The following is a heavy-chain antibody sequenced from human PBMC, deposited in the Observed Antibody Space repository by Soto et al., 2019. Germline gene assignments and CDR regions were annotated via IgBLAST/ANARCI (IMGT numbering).Heavy chain of an antibody. D-gene: IGHD1-1*01. CDR2: IYYSGST. CDR1: GGSISSSCYY. Sequence: SGTLSLTCTVSGGSISSSCYYWGWIRQPPGKGLEWIGSIYYSGSTYYNPSLKSRVSISVDTSKYQFSLKLTSVTAADTAVYYCASARWNDWGQGTQVTVSS. CDR3: ASARWND. V-gene: IGHV4-39*01. J-gene: IGHJ4*02.